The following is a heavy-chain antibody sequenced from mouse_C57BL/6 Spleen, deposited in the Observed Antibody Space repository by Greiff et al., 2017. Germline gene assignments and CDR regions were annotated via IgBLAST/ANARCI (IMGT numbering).Heavy chain of an antibody. D-gene: IGHD1-1*01. CDR1: GYTFTSYW. CDR2: INPSNGGT. CDR3: ARGLSYYYGSSAWFAY. Sequence: QVHVKQPGTELVKPGASVKLSCKASGYTFTSYWMHWVKQRPGQGLEWIGNINPSNGGTNYNEKFKSKATLTVEKSSSTAYMQLSSRTSEDSAVYYCARGLSYYYGSSAWFAYWGQGTLVTVSA. J-gene: IGHJ3*01. V-gene: IGHV1-53*01.